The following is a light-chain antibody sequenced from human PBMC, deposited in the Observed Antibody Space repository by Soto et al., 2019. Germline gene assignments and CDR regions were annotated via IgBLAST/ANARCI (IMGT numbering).Light chain of an antibody. CDR3: QQYNNWPRV. CDR1: QSVSSN. V-gene: IGKV3-15*01. CDR2: GAS. Sequence: ILMTQSPATVSVSPGESATLSCRASQSVSSNLAWYQQKPGQAPRLLIYGASTRATGIPARFSGSGSGTEFTLTISSLQSEDFAVYYCQQYNNWPRVFG. J-gene: IGKJ2*01.